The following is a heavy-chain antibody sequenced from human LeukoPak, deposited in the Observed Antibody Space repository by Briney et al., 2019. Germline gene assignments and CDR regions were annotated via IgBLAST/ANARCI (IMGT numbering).Heavy chain of an antibody. Sequence: SVKVSCKASGGTFSSYAISWVRQAPRQGLEWMGRIIPILGIANYAQKFQGRVTITADKSTSTAYMELSSLRSEDTAVYYCARGASGGSSDYWGQGTLVTVSS. D-gene: IGHD3-16*01. CDR2: IIPILGIA. CDR3: ARGASGGSSDY. CDR1: GGTFSSYA. V-gene: IGHV1-69*04. J-gene: IGHJ4*02.